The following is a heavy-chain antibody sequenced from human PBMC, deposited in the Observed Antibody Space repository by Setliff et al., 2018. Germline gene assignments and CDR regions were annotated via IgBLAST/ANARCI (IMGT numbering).Heavy chain of an antibody. Sequence: GGSLRLSCAASGFTLRSYWMSWVRQAPGKGLEWVANIKEDGSETYYADSVKGRFTISRDSAKNSVYLQMNSLRAEDTAVYYCARGIGTLDISRYFDYWGQGTLVTVSS. CDR1: GFTLRSYW. CDR2: IKEDGSET. J-gene: IGHJ4*02. D-gene: IGHD5-12*01. V-gene: IGHV3-7*01. CDR3: ARGIGTLDISRYFDY.